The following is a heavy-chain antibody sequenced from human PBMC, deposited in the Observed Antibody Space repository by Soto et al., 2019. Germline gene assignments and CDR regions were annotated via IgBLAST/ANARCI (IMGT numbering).Heavy chain of an antibody. CDR1: GFTFSGSA. Sequence: EVQLVESGGGLVQPGGSLKLSCAASGFTFSGSAMHWVRQASGKGLEWVGRIRSKANSYATAYAASVKGRYTISRDDSKNTAYLQMNSLKTEDTAVYYCTIWLASDYYYGMDVWGQGTTVTVSS. CDR3: TIWLASDYYYGMDV. D-gene: IGHD3-10*01. J-gene: IGHJ6*02. V-gene: IGHV3-73*02. CDR2: IRSKANSYAT.